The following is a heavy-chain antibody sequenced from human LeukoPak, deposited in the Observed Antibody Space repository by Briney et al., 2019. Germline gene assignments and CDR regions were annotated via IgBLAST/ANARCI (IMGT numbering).Heavy chain of an antibody. D-gene: IGHD2-8*01. J-gene: IGHJ4*02. CDR1: GGSISSYY. Sequence: PSETLSLTCTVFGGSISSYYWSWIRQPPGKGLEWIGYIYNSGTTNYNPSLKSRVTISVDTSKNQFSLKLSSVTAADTAVYSCARMLGVNYPFDFWGQGTLVTVSS. CDR2: IYNSGTT. V-gene: IGHV4-59*08. CDR3: ARMLGVNYPFDF.